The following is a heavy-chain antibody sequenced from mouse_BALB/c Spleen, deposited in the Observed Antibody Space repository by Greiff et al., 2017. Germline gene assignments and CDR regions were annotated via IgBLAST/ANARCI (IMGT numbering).Heavy chain of an antibody. J-gene: IGHJ4*01. D-gene: IGHD2-13*01. Sequence: EVQLVESGGGLVQPGGSRKLSCAASGFTFSSFGMPWVRQAPEKGLEWVAYISSGSSTIYYADTVKGRFTISRDNPKNTLFLQMTSLRSEDTAMYYCARGVIYYAMDYWGQGTSVTVSS. CDR3: ARGVIYYAMDY. CDR1: GFTFSSFG. V-gene: IGHV5-17*02. CDR2: ISSGSSTI.